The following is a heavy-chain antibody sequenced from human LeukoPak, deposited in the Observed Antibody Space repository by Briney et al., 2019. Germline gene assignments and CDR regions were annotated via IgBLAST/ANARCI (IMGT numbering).Heavy chain of an antibody. J-gene: IGHJ4*02. CDR3: ARGRGYDRTGYVYYFDF. V-gene: IGHV1-46*01. CDR2: INPSGGST. Sequence: ASVKVSCKASGYTFTSYYMHWVRQAPGQGLEWMGIINPSGGSTSYAQEFQGRVTMTRDTSMSTAYMELSSLRYEDTAVYYCARGRGYDRTGYVYYFDFWGQGTLVTVSS. D-gene: IGHD3-22*01. CDR1: GYTFTSYY.